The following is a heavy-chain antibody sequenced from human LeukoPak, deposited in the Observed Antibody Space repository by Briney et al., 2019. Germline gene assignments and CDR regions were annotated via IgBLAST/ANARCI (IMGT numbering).Heavy chain of an antibody. D-gene: IGHD2-21*02. Sequence: SETLSLTCTVSGDSISSGGYFWSWIRQHPGKGLVWIGYINYSATTYYNPSLKSRLTMSVDTSKNQFSLKLTSVTAADTAVYYCATTSESLVYCGGDCDPSNIWGQGTMVTVSS. J-gene: IGHJ3*02. CDR3: ATTSESLVYCGGDCDPSNI. CDR1: GDSISSGGYF. CDR2: INYSATT. V-gene: IGHV4-31*03.